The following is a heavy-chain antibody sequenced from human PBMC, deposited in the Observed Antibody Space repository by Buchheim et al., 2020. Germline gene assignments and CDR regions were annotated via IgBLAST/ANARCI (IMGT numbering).Heavy chain of an antibody. J-gene: IGHJ4*02. D-gene: IGHD3-22*01. V-gene: IGHV3-15*01. CDR2: IKKKTDGGTT. CDR3: ATDYYYETSGTFDY. CDR1: GFTFSNGW. Sequence: EVQLVGSGGGLVKPGGSLRLSCVVSGFTFSNGWMSWVRQAPGRGLEWVGLIKKKTDGGTTDYAAPVRGRFTISRDDSKNTLYLEMSSLKIEDTAVYYCATDYYYETSGTFDYWGQGTL.